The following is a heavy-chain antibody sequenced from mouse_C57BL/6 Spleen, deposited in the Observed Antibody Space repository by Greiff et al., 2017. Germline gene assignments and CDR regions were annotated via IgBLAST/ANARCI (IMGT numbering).Heavy chain of an antibody. CDR3: AREGLLRGAMDY. CDR1: GYTFTSYW. D-gene: IGHD1-1*01. V-gene: IGHV1-52*01. CDR2: IDPSDSET. J-gene: IGHJ4*01. Sequence: QVQLQQPGAELVRPGSSVKLSCKASGYTFTSYWMHWVKQRPIQGLEWIGNIDPSDSETHYNQKFKDKATLTVDESSSTAYMQLSSLTSEDSAVYYCAREGLLRGAMDYWGQGTSVTVSS.